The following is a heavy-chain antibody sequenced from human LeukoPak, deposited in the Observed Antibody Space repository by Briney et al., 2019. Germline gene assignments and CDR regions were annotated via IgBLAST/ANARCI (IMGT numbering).Heavy chain of an antibody. J-gene: IGHJ4*02. CDR2: ISAYNGNT. Sequence: ASVKVPCKASGYIFTSYGISWVRQAPGQGLEWMGWISAYNGNTNYAQKLQGRVTMTTDTSTSTAYMELRSLRSDDTAVYYCAREYSSGSSSDYWGQGTLVTVSS. D-gene: IGHD6-19*01. V-gene: IGHV1-18*04. CDR1: GYIFTSYG. CDR3: AREYSSGSSSDY.